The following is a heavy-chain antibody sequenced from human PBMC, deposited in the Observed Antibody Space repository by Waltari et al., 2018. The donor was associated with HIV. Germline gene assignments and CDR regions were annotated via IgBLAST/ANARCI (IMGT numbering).Heavy chain of an antibody. Sequence: QVQLQESGPGLVKPSQTLSLTCTVSGGSVSSDWHYWSWIRQHPGKGLEWIGYIYYSGSTYYNPSLKSRVIISIDTSQNQFSLELTSVTAADTAVYYCARDSGLYGTYSHGMDVWGQGTTVTVSS. CDR2: IYYSGST. CDR3: ARDSGLYGTYSHGMDV. D-gene: IGHD4-17*01. CDR1: GGSVSSDWHY. V-gene: IGHV4-31*03. J-gene: IGHJ6*02.